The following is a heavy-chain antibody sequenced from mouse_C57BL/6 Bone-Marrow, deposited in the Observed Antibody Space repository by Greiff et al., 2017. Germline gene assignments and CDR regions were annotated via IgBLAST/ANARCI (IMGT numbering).Heavy chain of an antibody. J-gene: IGHJ2*01. CDR3: TPTGYYFDY. D-gene: IGHD4-1*02. V-gene: IGHV14-4*01. CDR1: GFNIKDDY. CDR2: IDPENGDT. Sequence: VQLQPSGAELVRPGASVKLSCTASGFNIKDDYMHWVKQRPEQGLEWIGWIDPENGDTEYASKFQGKATITADTSSNTAYLQLSSLTSEDTAVYYCTPTGYYFDYWGQGTTLTVSS.